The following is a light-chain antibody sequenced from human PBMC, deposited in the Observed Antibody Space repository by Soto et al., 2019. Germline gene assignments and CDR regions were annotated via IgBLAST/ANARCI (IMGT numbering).Light chain of an antibody. V-gene: IGKV1-39*01. CDR3: QRANSFPLT. Sequence: DIQLTQSPSSLSASVGDRITITCRSSQSISRYLNWYQQRPGTAPKVLIFGANSLQSGVPSRFSGSGSGTEFTLTISSLQPEDFATYYCQRANSFPLTFGGGTKVDIK. CDR2: GAN. CDR1: QSISRY. J-gene: IGKJ4*01.